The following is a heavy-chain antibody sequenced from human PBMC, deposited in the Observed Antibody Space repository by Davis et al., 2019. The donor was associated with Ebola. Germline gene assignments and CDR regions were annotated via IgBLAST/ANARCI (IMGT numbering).Heavy chain of an antibody. V-gene: IGHV3-23*01. CDR3: LGDPNWAFGY. CDR1: GFTFSSYA. Sequence: PGGSLRLSCAASGFTFSSYAMSWVRQAPGKGLQWVSAISGRGISTYYADSVKGRFTISRDNSKNTLYLQMNSLRVDDTAIYFCLGDPNWAFGYWGQGTLVTVSS. CDR2: ISGRGIST. D-gene: IGHD3-16*01. J-gene: IGHJ4*02.